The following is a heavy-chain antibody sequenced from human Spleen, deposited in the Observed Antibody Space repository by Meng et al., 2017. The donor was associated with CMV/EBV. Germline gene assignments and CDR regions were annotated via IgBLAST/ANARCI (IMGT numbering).Heavy chain of an antibody. CDR2: FIPLCGTA. CDR1: AGTFRNYS. V-gene: IGHV1-69*01. D-gene: IGHD4/OR15-4a*01. Sequence: ATAGTFRNYSMGGGRQDTGQGIEWMGGFIPLCGTAKDEQNFQGRLTISVDESSSTAYMDLKSLRSDDTALYYCATSFTNYPNWFEPWGQGTLVTVSS. CDR3: ATSFTNYPNWFEP. J-gene: IGHJ5*02.